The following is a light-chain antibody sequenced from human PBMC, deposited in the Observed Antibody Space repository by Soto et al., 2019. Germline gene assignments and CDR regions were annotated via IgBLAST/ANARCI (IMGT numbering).Light chain of an antibody. CDR1: QDISNY. V-gene: IGKV1-33*01. Sequence: DIQMTQSPSSLSASVGDRVTITCQASQDISNYLNWYQQKPGKAPKLLIYDASNLETGVPSRFSGSGSGTDFTFTISSLQPEDFATYHCQQYDHLPITFGQGTRLEIK. CDR3: QQYDHLPIT. CDR2: DAS. J-gene: IGKJ5*01.